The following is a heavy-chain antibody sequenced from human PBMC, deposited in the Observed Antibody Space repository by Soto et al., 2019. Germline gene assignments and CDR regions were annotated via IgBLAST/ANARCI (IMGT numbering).Heavy chain of an antibody. D-gene: IGHD3-3*01. CDR3: ARQEGTYDFWSGYYASDYYYYYGMDV. CDR1: GFIPSSYA. V-gene: IGHV3-30-3*01. CDR2: ISYDGSNK. Sequence: QAGGSLRLSCVVSGFIPSSYAMSWVRQAPGKGLEWVAVISYDGSNKYYADSVKGRFTISRDNSKNTLYLQMNSLRAEDTAVYYCARQEGTYDFWSGYYASDYYYYYGMDVWGQGTTVTVSS. J-gene: IGHJ6*02.